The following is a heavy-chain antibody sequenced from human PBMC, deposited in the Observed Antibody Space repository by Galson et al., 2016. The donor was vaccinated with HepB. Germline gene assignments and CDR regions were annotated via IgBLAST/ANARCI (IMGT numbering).Heavy chain of an antibody. Sequence: LSLTCSVSGVSIGTTDYYWGWIRRSPGKGLEWIGSYYYSGSTYYNPSLKSRVTIFVDTSKNQLPLKLRSVTASDTAAYYCVSGRARYTGKDNYFDSWGQGTVVTVSS. D-gene: IGHD2-2*02. CDR1: GVSIGTTDYY. J-gene: IGHJ5*01. CDR3: VSGRARYTGKDNYFDS. V-gene: IGHV4-39*01. CDR2: YYYSGST.